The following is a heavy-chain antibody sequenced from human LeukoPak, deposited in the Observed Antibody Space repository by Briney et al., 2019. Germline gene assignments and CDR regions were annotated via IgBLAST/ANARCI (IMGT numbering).Heavy chain of an antibody. V-gene: IGHV1-69*06. D-gene: IGHD3-22*01. CDR2: IIPIFGTA. J-gene: IGHJ4*02. CDR1: GGTFSSYA. CDR3: ARVVRPPPGLNSGYQFDY. Sequence: ASVKVSCKASGGTFSSYAISWVRQAPGQGLEWMGGIIPIFGTANYAQKFQGRVTITADKSTSTAYMELSSLRSEDTAVYYCARVVRPPPGLNSGYQFDYWGQGTLVTVSS.